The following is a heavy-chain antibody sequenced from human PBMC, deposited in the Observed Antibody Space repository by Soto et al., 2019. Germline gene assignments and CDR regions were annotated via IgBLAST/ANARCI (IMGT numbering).Heavy chain of an antibody. J-gene: IGHJ6*02. CDR2: IGPYNGNT. Sequence: ASVKVSCKASGYKFTTYAIGWVRQAPGQGREWMGWIGPYNGNTNYAREFQGRVTITTDTFTTTAYMDLRSLRSDDTAVYYCARVACSSSSCYKISVHYGMDVWGQGXTVTVSS. CDR1: GYKFTTYA. V-gene: IGHV1-18*01. CDR3: ARVACSSSSCYKISVHYGMDV. D-gene: IGHD2-2*02.